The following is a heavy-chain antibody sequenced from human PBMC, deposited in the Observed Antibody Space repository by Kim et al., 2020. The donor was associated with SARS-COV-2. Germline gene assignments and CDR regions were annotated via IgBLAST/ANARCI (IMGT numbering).Heavy chain of an antibody. J-gene: IGHJ3*02. Sequence: SETLSLTCGVSGASIISSNWWTWVRQPPGKGLQWIGEIFHSGGTNYNPSLESRVTISVDRSKNQISLQLSSVTAADTAIYYCARTYSDFWTAYYALDTWG. CDR3: ARTYSDFWTAYYALDT. CDR1: GASIISSNW. CDR2: IFHSGGT. V-gene: IGHV4-4*02. D-gene: IGHD3-3*01.